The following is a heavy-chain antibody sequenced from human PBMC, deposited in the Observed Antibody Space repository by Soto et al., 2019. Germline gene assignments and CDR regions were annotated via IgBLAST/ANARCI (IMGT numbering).Heavy chain of an antibody. J-gene: IGHJ6*02. CDR3: ARGQWRWVDDYYYGMDV. Sequence: QVQLVQSGAEVKKPGASVKVSCKASGYTFTSYAMHWVRQAPGQRLEWMGWINAGNGNTKYSQKFQGRVTITRDTSASTAYMELSSLRSEDKAVYYCARGQWRWVDDYYYGMDVWGQGTTVTVSS. V-gene: IGHV1-3*01. CDR1: GYTFTSYA. D-gene: IGHD5-12*01. CDR2: INAGNGNT.